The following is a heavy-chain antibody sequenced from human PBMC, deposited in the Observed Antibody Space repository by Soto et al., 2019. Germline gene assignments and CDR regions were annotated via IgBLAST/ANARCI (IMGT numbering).Heavy chain of an antibody. CDR1: GDSFSGYF. CDR3: ARGYCYFRQ. V-gene: IGHV4-34*01. Sequence: QVVLQQWGARLLKPSETLSLTCDVSGDSFSGYFCNWLRQPPGKGLEWIGEISQVGRARYNPSLETRITFSGHTSTTQFSLNLSSVTDADTSVYYCARGYCYFRQWGQGALVTVSS. J-gene: IGHJ1*01. D-gene: IGHD1-26*01. CDR2: ISQVGRA.